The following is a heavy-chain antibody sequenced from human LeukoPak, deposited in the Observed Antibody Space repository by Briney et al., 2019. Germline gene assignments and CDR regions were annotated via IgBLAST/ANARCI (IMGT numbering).Heavy chain of an antibody. CDR1: GLTFSSYA. V-gene: IGHV3-23*01. CDR3: ARRGTPNAFDL. D-gene: IGHD3-16*01. J-gene: IGHJ3*01. Sequence: GGSLRLSFAVSGLTFSSYAMSWVRQAPGKGLEWVSGISSSGDSTFNADSVKGRFTISRDNSKNTMYLQMNNLRAEDTAVYYCARRGTPNAFDLWGQGTMVTVSS. CDR2: ISSSGDST.